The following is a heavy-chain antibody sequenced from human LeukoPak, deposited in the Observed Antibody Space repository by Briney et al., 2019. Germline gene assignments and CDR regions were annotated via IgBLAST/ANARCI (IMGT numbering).Heavy chain of an antibody. CDR2: INPNNGLT. CDR3: ARSPSGELDY. V-gene: IGHV1-2*02. J-gene: IGHJ4*02. D-gene: IGHD1-7*01. CDR1: GYTFTSCY. Sequence: GASVKVSCKTSGYTFTSCYIHWVRQPPGHGLEYMGWINPNNGLTNYAQKFQGRVTMTRDTSVAIAYVELRSLRSDDTAVYYCARSPSGELDYWGRGTLVTVSS.